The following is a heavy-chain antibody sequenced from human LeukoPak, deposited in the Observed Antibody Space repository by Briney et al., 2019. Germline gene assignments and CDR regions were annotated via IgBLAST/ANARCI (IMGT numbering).Heavy chain of an antibody. D-gene: IGHD3-22*01. V-gene: IGHV3-23*01. Sequence: PGGSLRLSCAASGFTFSDYNMNWVRQAPGKGLEWVSAISGSGGSTYYADSVKGRFTISRDNSKNTLYLQMNSLRAEDTAVYYCAKELQRYYYDSSGYYYFDYWGQGTLVTVSS. CDR1: GFTFSDYN. CDR2: ISGSGGST. J-gene: IGHJ4*02. CDR3: AKELQRYYYDSSGYYYFDY.